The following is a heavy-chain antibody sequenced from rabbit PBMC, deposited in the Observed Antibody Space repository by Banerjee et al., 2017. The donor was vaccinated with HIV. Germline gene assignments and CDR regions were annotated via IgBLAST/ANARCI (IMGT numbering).Heavy chain of an antibody. Sequence: EGSLTLTCTASGFSFSSYNMCWVRQAPGKGLEWIACIFTSSAGTSYASWANGRFTISKTSSTTVTLQMTSLTAADTATYFCARDYITSTRLNLWGPGTLVTVS. D-gene: IGHD2-1*01. V-gene: IGHV1S40*01. CDR2: IFTSSAGT. J-gene: IGHJ4*01. CDR3: ARDYITSTRLNL. CDR1: GFSFSSYN.